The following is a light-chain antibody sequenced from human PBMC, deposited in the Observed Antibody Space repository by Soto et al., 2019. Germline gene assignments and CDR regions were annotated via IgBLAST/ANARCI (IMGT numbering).Light chain of an antibody. CDR2: GAS. Sequence: DIQMTQSPSSLSASVGDRVTIACRASQDISNYVAWFQQKPGKAPKPLIFGASFLQGGVPSRFTGSGSATDFTLTISSLQPEDFATYYCQQYKTYPFTFGPGTKVDIK. CDR1: QDISNY. CDR3: QQYKTYPFT. J-gene: IGKJ3*01. V-gene: IGKV1-16*01.